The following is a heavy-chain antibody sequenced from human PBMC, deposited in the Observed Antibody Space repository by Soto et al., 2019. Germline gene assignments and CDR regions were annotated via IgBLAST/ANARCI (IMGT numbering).Heavy chain of an antibody. CDR1: GFTFSYYS. J-gene: IGHJ4*02. V-gene: IGHV3-48*01. CDR3: AREAAGDFIDY. CDR2: ISSGGTTI. Sequence: EVQLVESGGGLVQPGGSLRLSCAASGFTFSYYSMNWVRQAPGKGLEWVSYISSGGTTIYYAESVKGRFTISRDNGKNSLYLQMNSLRAEDTAVYYCAREAAGDFIDYWGQGTLVTVSS. D-gene: IGHD3-16*01.